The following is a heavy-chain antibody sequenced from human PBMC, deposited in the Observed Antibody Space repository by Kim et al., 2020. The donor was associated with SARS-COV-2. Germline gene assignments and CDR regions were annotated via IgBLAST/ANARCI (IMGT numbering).Heavy chain of an antibody. V-gene: IGHV1-2*02. Sequence: ASVKVSCKASGYTFTGYYMHWVRQAPGQGLEWMGWINPNSGGTNYAQKFQGRVTMTRDTSISTAYMELSRLRSDDTAVYYCARVVDYYGSGSYYKRSMYYYYGMDVWGQGTTVTVSS. CDR3: ARVVDYYGSGSYYKRSMYYYYGMDV. CDR1: GYTFTGYY. J-gene: IGHJ6*02. CDR2: INPNSGGT. D-gene: IGHD3-10*01.